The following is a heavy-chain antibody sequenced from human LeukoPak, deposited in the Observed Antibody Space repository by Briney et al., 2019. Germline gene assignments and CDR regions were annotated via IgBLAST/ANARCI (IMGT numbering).Heavy chain of an antibody. CDR2: IYYSGST. CDR1: GVSISSYY. CDR3: ARVSWFPGTSYYYMDV. Sequence: SETLSLTCTVSGVSISSYYWSWIRQPPGKGLEWIGYIYYSGSTNYNPSLKSRVTISVDTSDNQFSLNLSSVTAADTAVYYCARVSWFPGTSYYYMDVWGKGTTVNVSS. V-gene: IGHV4-59*01. J-gene: IGHJ6*03. D-gene: IGHD1-1*01.